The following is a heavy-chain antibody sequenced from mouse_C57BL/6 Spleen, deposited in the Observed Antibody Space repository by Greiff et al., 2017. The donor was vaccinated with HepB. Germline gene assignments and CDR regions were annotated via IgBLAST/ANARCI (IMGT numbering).Heavy chain of an antibody. D-gene: IGHD2-12*01. CDR3: ARISVYDGYFDV. V-gene: IGHV1-55*01. Sequence: QVHVKQPGAELVKPGASVKMSCKASGYTFTSYWITWVKQRPGQGLEWIGDIYPGSGSTNYNEKFKSKATLTVDTSSSTAYMQLSSLTSEDSAVYYCARISVYDGYFDVWGTGTTVTVSS. J-gene: IGHJ1*03. CDR2: IYPGSGST. CDR1: GYTFTSYW.